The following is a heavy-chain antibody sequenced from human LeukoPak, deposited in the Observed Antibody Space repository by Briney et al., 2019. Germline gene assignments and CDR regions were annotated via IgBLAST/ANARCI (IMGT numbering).Heavy chain of an antibody. Sequence: SGGSLRLSCAASGFIFSSYAMSWVRQAPGKGLEWVSSVSGGGGSTYYADSVKGRFTISRDNSKNTLYLQMNSLRAEDTAVYYCARDLPANLGHCTNAVCWGGFDYWGQGTLVTVSS. J-gene: IGHJ4*02. CDR1: GFIFSSYA. CDR3: ARDLPANLGHCTNAVCWGGFDY. D-gene: IGHD2-8*01. CDR2: VSGGGGST. V-gene: IGHV3-23*01.